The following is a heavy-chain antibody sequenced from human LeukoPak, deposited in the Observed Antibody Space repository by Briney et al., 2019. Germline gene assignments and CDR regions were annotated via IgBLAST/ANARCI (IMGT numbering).Heavy chain of an antibody. J-gene: IGHJ5*02. CDR1: GFTFSSYW. D-gene: IGHD6-19*01. Sequence: PGGSLRLSCAASGFTFSSYWMSWVRQAPGKGLEWVANIKQDGSEKYYVDSVKGRFTISRDNAKNSLYLQMNSLRAEDTAVYYCAREARQWLVHGSWFDPWGQGTLVTVSS. V-gene: IGHV3-7*01. CDR2: IKQDGSEK. CDR3: AREARQWLVHGSWFDP.